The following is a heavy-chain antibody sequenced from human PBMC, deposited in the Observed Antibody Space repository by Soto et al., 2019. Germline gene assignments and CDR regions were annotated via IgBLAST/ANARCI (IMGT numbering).Heavy chain of an antibody. CDR3: AREHYYGSGSYSPYGD. V-gene: IGHV1-18*01. J-gene: IGHJ4*02. CDR2: ISAYNGNT. CDR1: GYTFTSYG. D-gene: IGHD3-10*01. Sequence: ASVKVSCKASGYTFTSYGISWVRQAPGQGLEWMGWISAYNGNTNYAQKLQGRVTMTTDTSTSTAYMELRSLRSDDTAVYYCAREHYYGSGSYSPYGDWGQGTRVTVAS.